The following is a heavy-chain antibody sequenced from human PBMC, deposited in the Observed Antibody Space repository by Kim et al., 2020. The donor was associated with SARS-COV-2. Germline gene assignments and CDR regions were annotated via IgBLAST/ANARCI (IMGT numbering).Heavy chain of an antibody. CDR2: IIPIFGTA. V-gene: IGHV1-69*13. Sequence: SVKVSCKASGGTFSSYAISWVRQAPGQGLEWMGGIIPIFGTANYAQKFQGRVTITADESTSTAYMELSSLRSEDTAVYYCAREGGSGTMIVVAGGFDYWGQGTLVTVSS. CDR3: AREGGSGTMIVVAGGFDY. J-gene: IGHJ4*02. D-gene: IGHD3-22*01. CDR1: GGTFSSYA.